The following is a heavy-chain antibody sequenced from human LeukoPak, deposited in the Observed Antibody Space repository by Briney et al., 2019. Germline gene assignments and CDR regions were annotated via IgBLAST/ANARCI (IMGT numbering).Heavy chain of an antibody. CDR3: SRGYCSSISCPLMDV. V-gene: IGHV3-30-3*01. CDR1: GFTFRSYA. CDR2: ISNDGSDR. J-gene: IGHJ6*02. D-gene: IGHD2-2*01. Sequence: GGSLRLSCVAYGFTFRSYAIHWVRQAPGMGMEWVAVISNDGSDRYYADSVKGRFTVSRDNSKNTLNLQMNSLRPEDTAVYYCSRGYCSSISCPLMDVWGQGTTVTVSS.